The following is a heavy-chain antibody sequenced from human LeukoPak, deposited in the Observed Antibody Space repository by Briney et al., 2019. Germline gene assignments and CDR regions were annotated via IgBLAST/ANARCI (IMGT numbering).Heavy chain of an antibody. V-gene: IGHV4-34*01. CDR2: INHSGST. Sequence: SETLSLTCAVYGGSFSGYYWSWIRRPPGKGLEWIGEINHSGSTNYNPSLKSRVTISVDTSKNQFSLKLSSVTAADTAVYYCARGNVRFDIWGQGTMVTVSS. J-gene: IGHJ3*02. CDR1: GGSFSGYY. CDR3: ARGNVRFDI.